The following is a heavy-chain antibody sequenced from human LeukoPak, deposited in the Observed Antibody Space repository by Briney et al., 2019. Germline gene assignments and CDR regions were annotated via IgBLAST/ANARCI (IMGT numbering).Heavy chain of an antibody. Sequence: GGSLRLSCAASGFTFSSYGMYWVRQAPGKGLEWVAVIWYDGSNKYYADSVKGRFTISRDNSKNTLYLQMNSLRAEDTAVYYCARGHSSSWEHFQHWGQGTLVTVSS. CDR1: GFTFSSYG. CDR2: IWYDGSNK. J-gene: IGHJ1*01. CDR3: ARGHSSSWEHFQH. D-gene: IGHD6-13*01. V-gene: IGHV3-33*01.